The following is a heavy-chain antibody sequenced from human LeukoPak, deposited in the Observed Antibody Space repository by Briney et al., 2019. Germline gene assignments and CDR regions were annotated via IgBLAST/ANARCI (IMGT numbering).Heavy chain of an antibody. CDR1: GGSISSYY. V-gene: IGHV4-59*12. D-gene: IGHD6-6*01. J-gene: IGHJ6*02. CDR2: IYYSGST. Sequence: SETLSLTCTVSGGSISSYYWSCIRQPPGKGLEWIGYIYYSGSTNYNPSLKSRVTISVDTSKNQFSLQLNSVTPEDTAVYYCARGSSSSLNYYYGMDVWGQGTTVTVSS. CDR3: ARGSSSSLNYYYGMDV.